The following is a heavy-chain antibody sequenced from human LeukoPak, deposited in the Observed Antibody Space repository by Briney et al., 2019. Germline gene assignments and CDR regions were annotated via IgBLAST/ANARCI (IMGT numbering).Heavy chain of an antibody. CDR1: GFIFSDHH. J-gene: IGHJ4*02. CDR3: ARDRLWFGAPFDY. CDR2: IKQDGSEK. D-gene: IGHD3-10*01. V-gene: IGHV3-7*01. Sequence: GGALRLSCAASGFIFSDHHMDWVRQAPGKGLEWVANIKQDGSEKYYVDSVKGRFTISRDNAKNSLYLQMNSLRAEDTAVYYCARDRLWFGAPFDYWGQGTLVTVSS.